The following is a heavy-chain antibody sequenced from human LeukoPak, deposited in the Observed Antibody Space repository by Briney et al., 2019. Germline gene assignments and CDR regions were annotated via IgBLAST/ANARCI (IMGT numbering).Heavy chain of an antibody. CDR2: IDHSGFP. Sequence: SETLSLTCTVSGGSISSYYWSWIRQPPGKGLEWIGEIDHSGFPNYNPSLKSRFTISVDTSKNQFSLKLSSVTAADTAVYYCARVNNWFDPWGQGTLVTVSS. CDR3: ARVNNWFDP. V-gene: IGHV4-34*01. J-gene: IGHJ5*02. CDR1: GGSISSYY.